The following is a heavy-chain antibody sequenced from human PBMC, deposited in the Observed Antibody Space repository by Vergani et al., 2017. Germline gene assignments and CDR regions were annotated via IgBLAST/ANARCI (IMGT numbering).Heavy chain of an antibody. Sequence: QVQVVQSGAEVKKSGASVKVSCKTSGYTFSNYYMHWVRQAPGQGLEWMGIINPSGGHTNYAQKFQGRVTMTRDTSTSTVYMELSSLRSEDTAIYYCASIPRGSAGSYYYYMDVWGKGTTVTVSS. J-gene: IGHJ6*03. D-gene: IGHD6-25*01. CDR2: INPSGGHT. V-gene: IGHV1-46*01. CDR3: ASIPRGSAGSYYYYMDV. CDR1: GYTFSNYY.